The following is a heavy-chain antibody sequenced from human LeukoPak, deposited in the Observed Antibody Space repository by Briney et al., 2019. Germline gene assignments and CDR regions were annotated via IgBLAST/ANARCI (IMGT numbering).Heavy chain of an antibody. CDR3: ARDPGSYSEYYFDY. D-gene: IGHD1-26*01. Sequence: ASVTVSCKASGYTFTGYYMHWVRQAPGQGLEWMGWINPNSGGTNYAQKFRGRVTMTRDTSISTAYMELSRLRSDDTAVYYCARDPGSYSEYYFDYWGQGTLVTVSS. CDR2: INPNSGGT. J-gene: IGHJ4*02. CDR1: GYTFTGYY. V-gene: IGHV1-2*02.